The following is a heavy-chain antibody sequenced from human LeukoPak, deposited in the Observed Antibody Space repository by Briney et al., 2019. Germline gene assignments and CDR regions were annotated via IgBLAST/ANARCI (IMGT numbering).Heavy chain of an antibody. V-gene: IGHV3-7*01. CDR2: IKQDGSEK. J-gene: IGHJ4*02. CDR1: GFTFSSYW. D-gene: IGHD1-26*01. CDR3: ARDRRAGGSYHELDY. Sequence: GGSLRLSCAASGFTFSSYWMSWVCQAPGKGLEWVANIKQDGSEKYYVDSVKGRFTISRDNAKNSLYLQMNSLRAEDTAVYYCARDRRAGGSYHELDYWGQGTLVTVSS.